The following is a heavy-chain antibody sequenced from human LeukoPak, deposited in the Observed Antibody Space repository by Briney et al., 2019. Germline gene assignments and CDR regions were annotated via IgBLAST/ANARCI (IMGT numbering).Heavy chain of an antibody. J-gene: IGHJ3*02. CDR3: ARVESYFDWLLYAFDI. Sequence: QSGGSLRLSCAASGFTFSSYWMHWVRQAPGKGLVWVSRINSDGSSTSYADSVKGRFTISRDNAKNTLYLQMNSLRAEDTAVYYCARVESYFDWLLYAFDIWGQGTMVTVSS. D-gene: IGHD3-9*01. CDR2: INSDGSST. CDR1: GFTFSSYW. V-gene: IGHV3-74*01.